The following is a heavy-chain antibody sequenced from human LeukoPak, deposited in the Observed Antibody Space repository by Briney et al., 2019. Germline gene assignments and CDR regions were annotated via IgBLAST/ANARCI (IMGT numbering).Heavy chain of an antibody. CDR2: TRNKANSYTT. CDR1: GFTFSDHY. CDR3: ARDGSLPDY. V-gene: IGHV3-72*01. Sequence: GGSLRLSCAASGFTFSDHYMDWVRQAPGKGLEWVGRTRNKANSYTTEYAASVKGRFTISRDDSKNSLYLQMNSLKAEDTAVYYCARDGSLPDYWGQGTLVTVSS. J-gene: IGHJ4*02. D-gene: IGHD5-12*01.